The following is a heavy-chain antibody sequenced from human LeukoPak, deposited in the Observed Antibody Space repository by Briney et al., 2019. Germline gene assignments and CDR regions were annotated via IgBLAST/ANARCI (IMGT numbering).Heavy chain of an antibody. Sequence: PGGSLRLSCAASGFTFSSYGMHWVRQAPGKGLERVAVISYDGSNKYYADSVKGRFTISRDNSKNTLYLQMNSLRAEDTAVYYCAKDPAAGYSSAEWGYWGQGTLVTVSS. CDR3: AKDPAAGYSSAEWGY. D-gene: IGHD6-25*01. J-gene: IGHJ4*02. CDR1: GFTFSSYG. CDR2: ISYDGSNK. V-gene: IGHV3-30*18.